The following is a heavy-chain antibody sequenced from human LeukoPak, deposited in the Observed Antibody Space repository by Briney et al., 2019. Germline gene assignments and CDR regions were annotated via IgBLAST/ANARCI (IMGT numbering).Heavy chain of an antibody. D-gene: IGHD6-19*01. Sequence: SETLSLTCTVSGGSISSGGYYWSWIRQHPGKGLEWIGYIYYSGSTYYNPSLKSRVTISVDTSKNQFSLKLSSVTAADTAVYYCARDDIAVAGRYDYWGQGTLVTVSS. J-gene: IGHJ4*02. CDR1: GGSISSGGYY. V-gene: IGHV4-31*03. CDR2: IYYSGST. CDR3: ARDDIAVAGRYDY.